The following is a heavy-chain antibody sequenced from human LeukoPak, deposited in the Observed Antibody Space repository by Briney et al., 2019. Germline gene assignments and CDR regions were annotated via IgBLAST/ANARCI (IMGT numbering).Heavy chain of an antibody. V-gene: IGHV3-21*06. CDR3: VKNGWLDY. Sequence: GGSLRLSCAASGFTFSSQNMNWARQAPGKGLEWVAYISTSGDSTKYADSVEGRFTISRDNAENSLYLLMNSLRVEDTAVYYYVKNGWLDYWGQGILVTVSS. CDR2: ISTSGDST. D-gene: IGHD6-19*01. J-gene: IGHJ4*02. CDR1: GFTFSSQN.